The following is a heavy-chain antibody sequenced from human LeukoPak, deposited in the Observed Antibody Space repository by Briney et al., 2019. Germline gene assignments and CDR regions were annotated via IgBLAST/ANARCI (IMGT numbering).Heavy chain of an antibody. CDR1: GGSICSGSYY. Sequence: PSETLSLTCTVSGGSICSGSYYWSWIRQPAGKGLEWIGRIYTSGSTNYNPSLKSRVTISVDTSKNQFSLKLSSVTAADTAVYYCARDDSYYDFWSGYSGNWFDPWGQGTLVTVSS. J-gene: IGHJ5*02. CDR2: IYTSGST. CDR3: ARDDSYYDFWSGYSGNWFDP. V-gene: IGHV4-61*02. D-gene: IGHD3-3*01.